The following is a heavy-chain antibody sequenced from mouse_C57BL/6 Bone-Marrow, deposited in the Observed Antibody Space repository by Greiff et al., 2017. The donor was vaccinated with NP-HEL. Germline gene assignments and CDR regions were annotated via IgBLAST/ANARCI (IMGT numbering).Heavy chain of an antibody. Sequence: QVQLQQSGAELVRPGTSVKMSCKASGSTFTNYWLGWAKQRPGHGLEWIGDIYPGGGYTNYNEKFKGKATLTADKSSSTAYMQFSSLTSEDSAIYYCARGWLLRNWYFDVWGTGTTVTVSS. J-gene: IGHJ1*03. CDR2: IYPGGGYT. V-gene: IGHV1-63*01. D-gene: IGHD2-3*01. CDR1: GSTFTNYW. CDR3: ARGWLLRNWYFDV.